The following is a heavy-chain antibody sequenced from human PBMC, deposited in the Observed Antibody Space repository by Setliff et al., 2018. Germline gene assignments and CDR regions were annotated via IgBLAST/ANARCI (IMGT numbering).Heavy chain of an antibody. D-gene: IGHD3-10*01. Sequence: SVKVSCKASGGTFSYYAISWVRQAPGQGLEWMGGSIPMFGTPNYAQKFQGWVTTTRDTSISTAYMELSRLRSDDTAVYYCARGGVLLWFGSRTTNAEYFQHWGQGTLVTVSS. J-gene: IGHJ1*01. CDR1: GGTFSYYA. CDR2: SIPMFGTP. CDR3: ARGGVLLWFGSRTTNAEYFQH. V-gene: IGHV1-69*05.